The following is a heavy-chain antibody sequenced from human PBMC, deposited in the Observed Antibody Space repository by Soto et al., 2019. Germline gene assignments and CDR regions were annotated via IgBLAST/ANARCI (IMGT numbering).Heavy chain of an antibody. CDR3: GARAGGGGY. V-gene: IGHV3-53*01. CDR1: GFTVSNNY. J-gene: IGHJ4*02. Sequence: EVQLVESGGGLIQPGGSLRLSCAVSGFTVSNNYMSWVRQAPGKGLEGVSVIYSGGYTAYGDSVKGRFTISRDNSKNTIYPQMNSLKADGTAFFYCGARAGGGGYWGQGTLVTVSS. D-gene: IGHD3-10*01. CDR2: IYSGGYT.